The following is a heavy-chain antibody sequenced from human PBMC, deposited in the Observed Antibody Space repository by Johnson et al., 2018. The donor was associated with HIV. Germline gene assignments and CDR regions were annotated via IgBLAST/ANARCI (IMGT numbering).Heavy chain of an antibody. D-gene: IGHD2-8*01. J-gene: IGHJ3*02. CDR2: TYSGGST. CDR3: ARLGLTDAFDI. V-gene: IGHV3-53*01. CDR1: GFNVSTNN. Sequence: VHLVESGGGLIQPGGSLGLSCAASGFNVSTNNMTWVRQAPGKGLEWVSVTYSGGSTYYADSVKGRFNISRDISKNTLYLQMNSLRAEDTAVYYCARLGLTDAFDIWGQGTMVTVSP.